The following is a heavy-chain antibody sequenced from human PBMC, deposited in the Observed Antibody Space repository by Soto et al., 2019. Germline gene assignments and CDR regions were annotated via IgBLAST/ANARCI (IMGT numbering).Heavy chain of an antibody. J-gene: IGHJ4*02. CDR1: GDTFTFYS. D-gene: IGHD3-10*01. Sequence: QVQLVQSGAEVKRPGSSVKVSCKASGDTFTFYSINWVRQAPGLGLEWMGRINPILSMSNYAQRFQGRVTMTADKPTSTAYMELSSLRSEDTATYYCASSYGSGYRAFDYWGQRALVTVSS. CDR2: INPILSMS. V-gene: IGHV1-69*02. CDR3: ASSYGSGYRAFDY.